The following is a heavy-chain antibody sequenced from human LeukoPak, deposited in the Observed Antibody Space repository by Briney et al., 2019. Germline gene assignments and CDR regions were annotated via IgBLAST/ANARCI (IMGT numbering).Heavy chain of an antibody. CDR3: ASNDFWSGYYRRNAFDI. V-gene: IGHV1-8*01. Sequence: GASVKVSRKASGYTFTSYDINWVRQATGQGLEWMGWMNPNSGNTGYAQKFQGRVTMTRNTSISTAYMELSSLRSEDTAVYYCASNDFWSGYYRRNAFDIWGQGTMVTVSS. D-gene: IGHD3-3*01. J-gene: IGHJ3*02. CDR1: GYTFTSYD. CDR2: MNPNSGNT.